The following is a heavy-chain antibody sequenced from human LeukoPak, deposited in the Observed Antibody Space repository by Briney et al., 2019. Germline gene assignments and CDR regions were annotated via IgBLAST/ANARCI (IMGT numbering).Heavy chain of an antibody. V-gene: IGHV1-69*04. CDR3: ASSISGYSYGQLFDY. D-gene: IGHD5-18*01. CDR1: GGTFISYA. J-gene: IGHJ4*02. Sequence: ASVKVSCKASGGTFISYAISWVRQAPGQGLEWMGRIIPILGIANYAQKFQGRVTITADKSTSTAYMELSSLRSEDTAVYYCASSISGYSYGQLFDYWGQGTLVTVSS. CDR2: IIPILGIA.